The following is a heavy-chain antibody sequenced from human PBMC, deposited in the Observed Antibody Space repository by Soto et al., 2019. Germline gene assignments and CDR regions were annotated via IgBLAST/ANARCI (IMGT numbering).Heavy chain of an antibody. CDR1: GGSISSSSYY. V-gene: IGHV4-39*01. J-gene: IGHJ4*02. CDR2: IYYSGST. D-gene: IGHD6-13*01. CDR3: ASSIAAAGMGFDY. Sequence: PSETLSLTCTVSGGSISSSSYYWGWIRQPPGKGLEWIGSIYYSGSTYYNPSLKSRVTISVDTSKNQFSLKLSSVTAADTAVYYCASSIAAAGMGFDYWGQGTLVTVSS.